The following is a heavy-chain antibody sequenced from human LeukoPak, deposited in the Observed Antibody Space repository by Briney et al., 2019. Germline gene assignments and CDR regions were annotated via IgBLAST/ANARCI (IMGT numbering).Heavy chain of an antibody. CDR3: ARPWDISGYAFDI. V-gene: IGHV4-30-2*01. CDR1: GGSISGSGYY. D-gene: IGHD3-22*01. CDR2: IYHTGST. Sequence: PSETLSLTCTVSGGSISGSGYYWSWIRQPPGRGLEWIGYIYHTGSTYYNPSLKSRVSISVDRSTNQFSLRLTSVTAADTAVYYCARPWDISGYAFDIWGQGTMVTVSS. J-gene: IGHJ3*02.